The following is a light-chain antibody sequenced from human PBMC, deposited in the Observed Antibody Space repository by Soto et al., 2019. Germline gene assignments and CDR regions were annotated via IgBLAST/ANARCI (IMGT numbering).Light chain of an antibody. Sequence: EIVLTQSPGTLSLSPGERATLSCRASQSVSSSYLAWYQQKPGQAPRLLIYGASSRATGIPDRFSGSGSGTDFTSTISRLEPEDFAVYYCHQYESSPLTFGGGTKVEIK. CDR1: QSVSSSY. V-gene: IGKV3-20*01. J-gene: IGKJ4*01. CDR3: HQYESSPLT. CDR2: GAS.